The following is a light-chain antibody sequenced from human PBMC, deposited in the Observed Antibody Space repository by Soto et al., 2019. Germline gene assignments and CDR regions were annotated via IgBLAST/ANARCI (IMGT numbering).Light chain of an antibody. CDR1: QSVSSY. CDR3: QQYGSAPFT. Sequence: EIMLTQSPATLSLSPGERATLSLRASQSVSSYLAWYQQKPGQAPRLLIYDASSRATGIPDRISGSGSGTDFTLTISRLEPEDFAVYYCQQYGSAPFTFGPGTKVDIK. V-gene: IGKV3-20*01. CDR2: DAS. J-gene: IGKJ3*01.